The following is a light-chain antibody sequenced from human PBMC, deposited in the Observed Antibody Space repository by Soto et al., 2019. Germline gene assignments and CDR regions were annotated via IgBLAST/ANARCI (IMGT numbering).Light chain of an antibody. CDR2: AAS. J-gene: IGKJ3*01. CDR1: QGISSY. Sequence: IQFTQSPSSLSASVGDRVTITCRASQGISSYLAWYQQKTGEAPKLLIYAASTLQSGVPLRFRGSGSGTDFTLPISSLQPEDFATYYCQQLNSYVFTFGPGTKVDIK. CDR3: QQLNSYVFT. V-gene: IGKV1-9*01.